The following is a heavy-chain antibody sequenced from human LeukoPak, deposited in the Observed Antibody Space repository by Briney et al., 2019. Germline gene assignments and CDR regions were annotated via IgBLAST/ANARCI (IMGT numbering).Heavy chain of an antibody. Sequence: GGSLRLSCAASGFTFSSYWMSWVRQAPGKGLEWVANIKQDGSEKYYVDSVKGRFTISRDNAKNSLYLQMNSLRAEDTAVYYCARGGIVVVPAAYYYFDYWGQGTLVTVSS. V-gene: IGHV3-7*01. J-gene: IGHJ4*02. CDR3: ARGGIVVVPAAYYYFDY. D-gene: IGHD2-2*01. CDR2: IKQDGSEK. CDR1: GFTFSSYW.